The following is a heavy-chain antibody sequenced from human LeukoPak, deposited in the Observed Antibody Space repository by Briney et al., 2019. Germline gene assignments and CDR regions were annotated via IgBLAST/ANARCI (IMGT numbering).Heavy chain of an antibody. CDR2: ISSSGSTI. V-gene: IGHV3-11*04. D-gene: IGHD5-12*01. J-gene: IGHJ5*02. CDR3: ASLGSGYGFDP. Sequence: TGGSLRLSCAASGFTFSHDHMSWIRQAPGKGLEWISYISSSGSTIYYADSVKGRFTISRDNAKNTLYLQMNSLRAEDTAVYYCASLGSGYGFDPWGQGTLVTVSS. CDR1: GFTFSHDH.